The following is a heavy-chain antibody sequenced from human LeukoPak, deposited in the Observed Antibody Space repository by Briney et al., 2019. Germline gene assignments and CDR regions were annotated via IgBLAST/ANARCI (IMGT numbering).Heavy chain of an antibody. CDR2: ISAYNGNT. CDR3: ARDVDAYCGGDCSPADY. Sequence: GASVKVSCKASGYTFTSYGISWVRQAPGQGLEWMGWISAYNGNTKYAQKFQGRVTMTTDTTTSTAYMELRSLRSDDTAVYYCARDVDAYCGGDCSPADYWGQGTLVTVSS. J-gene: IGHJ4*02. V-gene: IGHV1-18*01. CDR1: GYTFTSYG. D-gene: IGHD2-21*01.